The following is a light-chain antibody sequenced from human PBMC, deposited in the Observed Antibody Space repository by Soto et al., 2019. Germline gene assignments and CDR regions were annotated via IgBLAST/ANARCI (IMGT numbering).Light chain of an antibody. V-gene: IGKV3-15*01. CDR3: QQYNNWPPPLT. CDR1: QSVSSN. Sequence: EIGMTQSRATLSVSPGERATRACRASQSVSSNLAWYQQKPGQAPRLLIYGASTRATGIPARLSGSGSGTEFTLTISSLQSEDFAVYYCQQYNNWPPPLTFGGGTKVEIK. J-gene: IGKJ4*01. CDR2: GAS.